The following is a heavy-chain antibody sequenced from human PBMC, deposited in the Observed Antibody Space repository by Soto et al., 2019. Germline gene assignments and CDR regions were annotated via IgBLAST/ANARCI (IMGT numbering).Heavy chain of an antibody. CDR3: ARESHDILTGPPWVWYFDL. CDR2: INDRGSI. D-gene: IGHD3-9*01. CDR1: GGSFRGYY. V-gene: IGHV4-34*01. J-gene: IGHJ2*01. Sequence: QVQLQQWGAGPLRPLETLSLTCGVSGGSFRGYYWAWIRQSPGKGLEWIGEINDRGSINYNPSLKSRVGISVDTSKNHYSLNLRSVTAADTAVYYCARESHDILTGPPWVWYFDLWGRGTLVTVSS.